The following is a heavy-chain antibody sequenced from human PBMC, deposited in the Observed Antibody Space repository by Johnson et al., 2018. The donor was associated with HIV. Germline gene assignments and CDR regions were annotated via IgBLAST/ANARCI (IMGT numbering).Heavy chain of an antibody. CDR3: ARAHSRGAIDI. V-gene: IGHV3-NL1*01. Sequence: QVQLVESGGGVVQPGGSLRLSCAASGFTFSSYGMHWVRQAPGKGLEWVSGISWNGGSTGYADSVKGRFTISRDNAKNSLYLQMNSLRAEDTAIYYCARAHSRGAIDIWGQGTMVTVSS. CDR1: GFTFSSYG. J-gene: IGHJ3*02. D-gene: IGHD3-10*01. CDR2: ISWNGGST.